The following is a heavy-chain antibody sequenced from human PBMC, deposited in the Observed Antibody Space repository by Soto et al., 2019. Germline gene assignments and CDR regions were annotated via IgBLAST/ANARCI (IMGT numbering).Heavy chain of an antibody. CDR3: ARDSYCSSTSCYVGGWFDP. V-gene: IGHV1-69*13. CDR2: IIPIFGTA. D-gene: IGHD2-2*01. CDR1: GGTFSSYA. Sequence: SVKVSCKASGGTFSSYAISWVRQAPGQGLEWMGGIIPIFGTANYTQKFQGRVTITADESTSTAYMELSSLRSEDTAVYYCARDSYCSSTSCYVGGWFDPWGQGTLVTVSS. J-gene: IGHJ5*02.